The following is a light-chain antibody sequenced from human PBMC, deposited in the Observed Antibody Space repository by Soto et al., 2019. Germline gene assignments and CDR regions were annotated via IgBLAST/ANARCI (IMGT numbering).Light chain of an antibody. CDR2: GAS. V-gene: IGKV3-20*01. J-gene: IGKJ2*01. Sequence: EIVLTQSPGTLSLSPGERATLSCRASQSVSSSYLAWYQQKPGQAPRLLIYGASSRATGIPGRFSGSGSGTDFTLTISRLEPEDFAVYYCQQYGVSPYTFGQGTKLEIK. CDR3: QQYGVSPYT. CDR1: QSVSSSY.